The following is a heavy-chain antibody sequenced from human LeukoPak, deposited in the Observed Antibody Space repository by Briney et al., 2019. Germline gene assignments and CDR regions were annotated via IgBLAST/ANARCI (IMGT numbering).Heavy chain of an antibody. V-gene: IGHV5-10-1*01. Sequence: GESLKISCKGSGYSFTSYWISWVRQMPGKGLEWMGRIDPSDSYTNYSPSFQGHVTISADKSISTAYLQWSSLKASDTAMYYCARHPVAEYSSSSTGMDVWGQGTTVPSP. J-gene: IGHJ6*02. CDR1: GYSFTSYW. CDR2: IDPSDSYT. D-gene: IGHD6-6*01. CDR3: ARHPVAEYSSSSTGMDV.